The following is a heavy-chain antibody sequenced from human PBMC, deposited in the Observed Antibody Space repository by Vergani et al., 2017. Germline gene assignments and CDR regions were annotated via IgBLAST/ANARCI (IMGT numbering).Heavy chain of an antibody. CDR3: ARTSGSDRTPFDY. D-gene: IGHD1-26*01. V-gene: IGHV3-30-3*01. CDR1: GFTFSSYA. J-gene: IGHJ4*02. CDR2: ISYDGSNK. Sequence: QVQLVESGGGVVQPGRSLRLSCAASGFTFSSYAMHWVHQAPGKGLEWVAVISYDGSNKYYADSVKGRFTISRDNSKNTLYLQMNSLRAEDTAVYYCARTSGSDRTPFDYWGQGTLVTVSS.